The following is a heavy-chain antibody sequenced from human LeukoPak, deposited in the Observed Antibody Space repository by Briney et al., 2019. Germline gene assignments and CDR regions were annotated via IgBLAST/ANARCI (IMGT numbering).Heavy chain of an antibody. Sequence: PSETLSLTCTVSGGSISSSSYYWGWIRQPPGKGLEWIGSIYYSGSTYYNPSLKSRVTISADTSKNQFSLKLSSVTAADTAVYYCARQECSGGSCYWTRGRNDYYMDVWGKGTTVTISS. J-gene: IGHJ6*03. V-gene: IGHV4-39*01. CDR3: ARQECSGGSCYWTRGRNDYYMDV. CDR1: GGSISSSSYY. CDR2: IYYSGST. D-gene: IGHD2-15*01.